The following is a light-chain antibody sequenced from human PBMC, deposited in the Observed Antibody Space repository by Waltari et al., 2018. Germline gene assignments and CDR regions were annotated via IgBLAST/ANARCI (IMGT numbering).Light chain of an antibody. Sequence: DIQMTQSPSTLSASVGDRVTITCRASQSISSWLAWYQQKPGKAPNLLIFKVSNLESGVPSRFSGSGSGTEFTLIINSLQPDDFATYYCQQYYSYPWTFGQGTKVEIK. J-gene: IGKJ1*01. V-gene: IGKV1-5*03. CDR2: KVS. CDR3: QQYYSYPWT. CDR1: QSISSW.